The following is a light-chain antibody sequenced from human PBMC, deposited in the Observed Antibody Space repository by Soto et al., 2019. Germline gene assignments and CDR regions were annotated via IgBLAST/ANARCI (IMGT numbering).Light chain of an antibody. CDR1: QGINKW. J-gene: IGKJ4*01. CDR3: QQYDNLPLT. V-gene: IGKV1-12*01. Sequence: DIQMTQSPSSVSAAVGDRVTITCRASQGINKWLAWYQQKPGKAPQLLISAASTLRSGVPSRFSGSGSGTDFILTISSLQPEDFATYYCQQYDNLPLTFGGGTKVEIK. CDR2: AAS.